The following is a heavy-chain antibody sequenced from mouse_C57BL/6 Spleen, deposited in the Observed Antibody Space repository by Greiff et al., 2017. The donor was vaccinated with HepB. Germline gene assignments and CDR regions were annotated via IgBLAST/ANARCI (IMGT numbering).Heavy chain of an antibody. J-gene: IGHJ3*01. Sequence: VKLMESGPGLVAPSQSLSITCTVSGFSLTSYGVDWVRQSPGKGLEWLGVIWGVGGTNYNSALKSRLSISKDNSKSQVFLKMNSLQTDDTAMYYCASFDYDASWFAYWGQGTLVTVSA. CDR2: IWGVGGT. CDR3: ASFDYDASWFAY. CDR1: GFSLTSYG. V-gene: IGHV2-6*01. D-gene: IGHD2-4*01.